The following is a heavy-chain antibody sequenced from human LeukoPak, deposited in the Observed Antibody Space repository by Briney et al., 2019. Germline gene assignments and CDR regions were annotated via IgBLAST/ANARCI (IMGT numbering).Heavy chain of an antibody. V-gene: IGHV1-8*01. CDR2: MNPNSGNT. Sequence: GASVKVSCKASGYTFTSYDINWVRQATGQGLEWMGWMNPNSGNTGYAQKFQGRVTMTRNTSISTAYMELSSLRSEDMAVYYCARGPMYYDFWSGYYTGDYFDYWGQGTLVTVSS. CDR1: GYTFTSYD. J-gene: IGHJ4*02. D-gene: IGHD3-3*01. CDR3: ARGPMYYDFWSGYYTGDYFDY.